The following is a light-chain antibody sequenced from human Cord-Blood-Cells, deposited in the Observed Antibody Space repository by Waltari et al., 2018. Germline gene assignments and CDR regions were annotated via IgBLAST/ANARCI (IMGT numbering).Light chain of an antibody. CDR3: QQYGSSFT. Sequence: SRASHSVSSSLYGWYQQKADQPPMLVIDGASCGAAGSPKMSGGSAARTVITITSSRLEPEDFAVYYCQQYGSSFTFGRGTKVEIK. V-gene: IGKV3-20*01. CDR2: GAS. J-gene: IGKJ4*01. CDR1: HSVSSSL.